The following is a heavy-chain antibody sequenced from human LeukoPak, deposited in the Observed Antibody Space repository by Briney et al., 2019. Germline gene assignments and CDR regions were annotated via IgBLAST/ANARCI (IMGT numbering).Heavy chain of an antibody. V-gene: IGHV3-30*18. D-gene: IGHD2-2*01. J-gene: IGHJ4*02. Sequence: GGSLRLSCAASEFTFSTYGMHWVRQAPGKGLEWVAVISYDGSNKYYADSVKGRFTISRDNSKNTLYLQMNSLRAEDTAVYYCANREYHLPALYWGQGTLVTVSS. CDR2: ISYDGSNK. CDR1: EFTFSTYG. CDR3: ANREYHLPALY.